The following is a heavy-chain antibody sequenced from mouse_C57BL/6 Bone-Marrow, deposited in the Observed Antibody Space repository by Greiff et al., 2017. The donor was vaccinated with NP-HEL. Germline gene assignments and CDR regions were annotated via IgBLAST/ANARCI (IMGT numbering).Heavy chain of an antibody. Sequence: VQLQQSGAELVKPGASVKMSCKASGYTFTSYWITWVKQRPGQGLEWIGDIYPGSGSTNYNEKFKSKATLTVDTSSSTAYMQLSSLTSEDSAVYYCARLYDGYYPWYFDVWGTGTTVTVSS. V-gene: IGHV1-55*01. CDR1: GYTFTSYW. CDR3: ARLYDGYYPWYFDV. J-gene: IGHJ1*03. CDR2: IYPGSGST. D-gene: IGHD2-3*01.